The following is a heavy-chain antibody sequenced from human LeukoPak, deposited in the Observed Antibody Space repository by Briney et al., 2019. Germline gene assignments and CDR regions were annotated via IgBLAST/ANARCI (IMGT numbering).Heavy chain of an antibody. CDR3: AREFHFGSGRRGYNWFDP. CDR2: INPNIGTT. D-gene: IGHD3-10*01. J-gene: IGHJ5*02. V-gene: IGHV1-2*02. CDR1: GYSFTGYY. Sequence: GSVKVSCKASGYSFTGYYIQWVRQVPGQGLEWVGWINPNIGTTKFAQKFQGRVAMTRDTSTNTAYMEMSGLRSDDTAVYYCAREFHFGSGRRGYNWFDPWGQGTLVTVSS.